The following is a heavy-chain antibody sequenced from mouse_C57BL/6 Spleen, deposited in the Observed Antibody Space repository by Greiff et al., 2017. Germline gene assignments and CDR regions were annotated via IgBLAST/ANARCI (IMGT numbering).Heavy chain of an antibody. Sequence: EVKLVESGGGLVKPGGSLKLSCAASGFTFSSYAMSWVRQTPEKRLEWVATISDGGSYTYYPDNVKGRFTISRDKAKNNLYLQMSHLKSEDTAMYYCASQATVVGDAMDYWGQGTSVTVSS. V-gene: IGHV5-4*03. CDR1: GFTFSSYA. CDR2: ISDGGSYT. D-gene: IGHD1-1*01. J-gene: IGHJ4*01. CDR3: ASQATVVGDAMDY.